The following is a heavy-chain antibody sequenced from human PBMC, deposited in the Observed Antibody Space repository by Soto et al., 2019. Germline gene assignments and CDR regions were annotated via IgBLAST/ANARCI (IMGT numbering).Heavy chain of an antibody. V-gene: IGHV3-66*01. Sequence: GGSLRLSCAASGFTVSTYYMSWVRQAPGKGLEWVSVIYSAGSADFADSVKGRFTVSRDNSKNTLYLQMNSLRAEDTAVYYCAKDRYPPALNDMQQLPPTEFDPWGQGTLVTVSS. CDR3: AKDRYPPALNDMQQLPPTEFDP. CDR2: IYSAGSA. D-gene: IGHD6-13*01. CDR1: GFTVSTYY. J-gene: IGHJ5*02.